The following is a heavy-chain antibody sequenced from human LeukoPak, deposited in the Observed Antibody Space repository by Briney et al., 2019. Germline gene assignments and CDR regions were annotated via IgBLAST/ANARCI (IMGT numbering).Heavy chain of an antibody. D-gene: IGHD6-13*01. CDR3: ARQHISSWSFGIDF. J-gene: IGHJ4*02. CDR2: VSYDGSKT. CDR1: GFTFSSYG. V-gene: IGHV3-30*03. Sequence: PGGALRLSCAASGFTFSSYGMHWVRQAPGKGLEWLTFVSYDGSKTYFIDSVKGRFTISRDFSTNTLFLLMNSLRAEDTAVYYCARQHISSWSFGIDFWGQGALVTVSS.